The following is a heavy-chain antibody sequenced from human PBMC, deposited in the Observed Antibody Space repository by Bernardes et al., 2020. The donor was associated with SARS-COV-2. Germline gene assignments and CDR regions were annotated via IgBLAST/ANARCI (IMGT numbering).Heavy chain of an antibody. D-gene: IGHD2-21*01. V-gene: IGHV4-59*01. Sequence: SETLSLTCTVSGDSISGYHWNWIRQPPGKGLEWIGHIFGSGSSKYSPSLESRVTISVDTSKNQFSLKLSYVTAADTAVYYCARGKMTVIQGVIPQLDLWGRGTLVTVSA. J-gene: IGHJ2*01. CDR1: GDSISGYH. CDR2: IFGSGSS. CDR3: ARGKMTVIQGVIPQLDL.